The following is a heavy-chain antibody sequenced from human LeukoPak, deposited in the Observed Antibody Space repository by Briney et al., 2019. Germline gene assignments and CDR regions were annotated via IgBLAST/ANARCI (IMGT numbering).Heavy chain of an antibody. CDR1: GFTFSSYA. CDR2: ISYDGSNK. J-gene: IGHJ4*02. Sequence: GRSLRLSFAASGFTFSSYAMHWVRQAPGKGLEWVAVISYDGSNKYYADSVKGRFTISRDNSKNTLYLQMNSLRAEDTAVYYCARDFSSGPYWGQGTLVTVSS. CDR3: ARDFSSGPY. V-gene: IGHV3-30-3*01. D-gene: IGHD6-19*01.